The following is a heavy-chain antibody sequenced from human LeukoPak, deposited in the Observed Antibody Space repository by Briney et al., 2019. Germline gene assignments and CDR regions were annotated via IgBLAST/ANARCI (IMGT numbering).Heavy chain of an antibody. J-gene: IGHJ3*01. V-gene: IGHV5-51*01. Sequence: GESLKISCKVSGYSFTSYCIGWVRQMPGKGLEWMGIIYPGDSGPTYSPSFQGQVTISVHKSINTASLHWSSLHASDTAMYYCGMSGDRVPLQDDVFDVWGQGTMVTVST. CDR3: GMSGDRVPLQDDVFDV. CDR2: IYPGDSGP. CDR1: GYSFTSYC. D-gene: IGHD1-26*01.